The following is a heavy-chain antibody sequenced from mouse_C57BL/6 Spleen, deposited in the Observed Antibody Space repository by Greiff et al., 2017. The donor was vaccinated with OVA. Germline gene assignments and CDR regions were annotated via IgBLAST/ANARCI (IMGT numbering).Heavy chain of an antibody. CDR2: IYPGSGST. Sequence: QVQLQQPGAELVKPGASVKMSCKASGFTFTSYWITWVKQRPGQGLEWIGDIYPGSGSTNYHEKFKSKATLTVDTSSSTAYMQLSSLTSEDSAVEYGASSLSYRNYDYWGQGTTLTVSS. J-gene: IGHJ2*01. CDR3: ASSLSYRNYDY. V-gene: IGHV1-55*01. CDR1: GFTFTSYW. D-gene: IGHD2-5*01.